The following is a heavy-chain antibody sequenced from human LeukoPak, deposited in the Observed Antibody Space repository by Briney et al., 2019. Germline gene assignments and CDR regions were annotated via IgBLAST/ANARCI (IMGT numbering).Heavy chain of an antibody. V-gene: IGHV5-51*01. CDR1: GYSFTSYW. CDR3: ARHSAYCSGGSCYSDY. D-gene: IGHD2-15*01. CDR2: IYPGDSDT. Sequence: GESLKISCKGSGYSFTSYWIGWVRQMPGKGLEWMGIIYPGDSDTRYSPSFQGQVTISAVKSISTAYLQWSSLKASDTAMYYCARHSAYCSGGSCYSDYWGQGTLVTVSS. J-gene: IGHJ4*02.